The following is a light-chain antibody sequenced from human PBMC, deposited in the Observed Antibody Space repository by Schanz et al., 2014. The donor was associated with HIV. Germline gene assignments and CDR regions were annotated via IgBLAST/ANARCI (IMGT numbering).Light chain of an antibody. Sequence: QSVLTQPPSVSAAPGQRVTISCSGNSSNIGNNFVSWYQQLPVTAPRLLVYDNNKRPSGIPDRFSGSKSGASATLGITGLQTGDEAYYYCGTWDSGLGLWVFGGGTKLTVL. V-gene: IGLV1-51*01. CDR3: GTWDSGLGLWV. CDR1: SSNIGNNF. CDR2: DNN. J-gene: IGLJ3*02.